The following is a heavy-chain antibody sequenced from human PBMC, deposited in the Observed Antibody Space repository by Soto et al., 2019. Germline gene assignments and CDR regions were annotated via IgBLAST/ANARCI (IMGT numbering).Heavy chain of an antibody. Sequence: QVQLVQSGPEMTKPGASVKVSCNTSGYTFTIDFIHWVRQAPGQGLEWMGWINPNSGDTKYAQNFQGRVTMTRDTSISTAYMDLGGLTSDDTAVFFCARAKRGSFYFDSWGQGTLVTVSS. CDR2: INPNSGDT. CDR1: GYTFTIDF. V-gene: IGHV1-2*02. J-gene: IGHJ4*02. CDR3: ARAKRGSFYFDS. D-gene: IGHD1-26*01.